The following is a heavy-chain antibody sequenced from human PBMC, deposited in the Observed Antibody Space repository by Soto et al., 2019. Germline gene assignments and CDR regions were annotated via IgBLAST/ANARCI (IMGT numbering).Heavy chain of an antibody. V-gene: IGHV1-8*01. D-gene: IGHD6-13*01. J-gene: IGHJ4*02. CDR1: GYTFTSYD. CDR3: ARELSSSWRFDY. Sequence: QVQLVQSGAEVKKPGDSVKVSCKASGYTFTSYDINWVRQATGQGLEWMGWMNPNSGNTGYAQKFQGRVTMTRNTSISTAYMELSSRKSEDTAVYYCARELSSSWRFDYWGQGTLVTVSS. CDR2: MNPNSGNT.